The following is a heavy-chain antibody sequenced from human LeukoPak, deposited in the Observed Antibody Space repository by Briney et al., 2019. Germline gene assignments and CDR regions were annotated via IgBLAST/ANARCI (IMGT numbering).Heavy chain of an antibody. CDR1: GFTFSDYY. Sequence: GGSLRLSCAASGFTFSDYYMSWIRQAPGKGLEWVSYISSSCSTIYYADSVKGRFTISRDNAKNSLYLQMNSLRAEDTAVYYCARETAEYSSGWYNWFDPWGQGTLVTVSS. J-gene: IGHJ5*02. D-gene: IGHD6-19*01. CDR3: ARETAEYSSGWYNWFDP. V-gene: IGHV3-11*01. CDR2: ISSSCSTI.